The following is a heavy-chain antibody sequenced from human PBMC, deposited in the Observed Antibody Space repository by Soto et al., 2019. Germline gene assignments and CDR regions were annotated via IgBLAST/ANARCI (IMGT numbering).Heavy chain of an antibody. V-gene: IGHV1-46*01. CDR3: ARLSLSGHALDI. CDR1: GYTFTSYY. D-gene: IGHD3-16*02. Sequence: QVQLVQSGAEVKKPGASVKVSCKASGYTFTSYYVHWVRHAPGQGLEWMGVINPSGTTSNAQKFQGRVTIARDTSTSTVYMELSSLTSEDTAVYYCARLSLSGHALDIWGQGTVVTVSS. CDR2: INPSGTT. J-gene: IGHJ3*02.